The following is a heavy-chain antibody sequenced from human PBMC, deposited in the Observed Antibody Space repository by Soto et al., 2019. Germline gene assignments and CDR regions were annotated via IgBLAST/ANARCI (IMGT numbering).Heavy chain of an antibody. J-gene: IGHJ4*02. D-gene: IGHD5-12*01. CDR1: GDSVNSRDYY. V-gene: IGHV4-61*08. CDR2: IYYTGST. CDR3: ARDLWRRSPNGFDY. Sequence: PSETLSLTCTVAGDSVNSRDYYWSWVRQSPGKGLEWIGYIYYTGSTNYNPSLMRRVTISLDTSKSQFSLSLTSVTAADTAVYYCARDLWRRSPNGFDYWGQGIPVTVSS.